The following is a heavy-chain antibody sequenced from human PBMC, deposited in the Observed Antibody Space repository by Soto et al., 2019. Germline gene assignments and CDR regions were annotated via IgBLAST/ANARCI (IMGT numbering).Heavy chain of an antibody. J-gene: IGHJ5*02. CDR1: GGTFSSYA. V-gene: IGHV1-69*13. CDR2: IIPIFGTA. Sequence: SVKVSCKASGGTFSSYAISWVRQAPGQGLEWMGGIIPIFGTANYAQKFQGRVTITADESTSTAYMELSSLRSEDTAVYYCARDLYSGNHPPLDPWGQGTLVTVSS. D-gene: IGHD1-26*01. CDR3: ARDLYSGNHPPLDP.